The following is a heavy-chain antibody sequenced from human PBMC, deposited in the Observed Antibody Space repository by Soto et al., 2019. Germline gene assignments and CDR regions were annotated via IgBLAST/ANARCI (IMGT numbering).Heavy chain of an antibody. D-gene: IGHD6-19*01. CDR3: TRGSSGQAVANYYGMDV. V-gene: IGHV3-72*01. CDR2: IKNKAKSYAT. J-gene: IGHJ6*02. Sequence: GGSPRLSCAASGFICSDYYIDWVRQAPGKGPEWVGRIKNKAKSYATEYAASVTGRFTISRDNSKNSVLLQMNRLKAEDTAVYYCTRGSSGQAVANYYGMDVWGQGTTVTVSS. CDR1: GFICSDYY.